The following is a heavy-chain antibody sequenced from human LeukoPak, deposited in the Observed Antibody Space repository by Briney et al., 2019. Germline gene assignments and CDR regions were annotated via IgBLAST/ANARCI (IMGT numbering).Heavy chain of an antibody. CDR1: GYTFTGYY. CDR2: INPNSGGT. Sequence: ASVKVSCKASGYTFTGYYMHWVRQAPGQGLEWMGWINPNSGGTNYAQKFQGWVTMTRDTSISTAYMELSRLRSDDTAVYYCARISGGCSGGSCYSEFIDYWGQGTLVTVSS. D-gene: IGHD2-15*01. CDR3: ARISGGCSGGSCYSEFIDY. J-gene: IGHJ4*02. V-gene: IGHV1-2*04.